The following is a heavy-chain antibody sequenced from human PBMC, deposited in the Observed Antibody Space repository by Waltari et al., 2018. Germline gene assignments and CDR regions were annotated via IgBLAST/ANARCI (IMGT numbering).Heavy chain of an antibody. V-gene: IGHV1-69*01. J-gene: IGHJ4*02. Sequence: QVQLVQSGAEVKTPGSSVKVSCKAAGGSFPTFGLYGVRQAPGHGLEWMGGIYPTFQKVANAHEFQGRVSITADDYTGTVYMELTSLRFEDTAVYYCAAGTPLRFFVHWGQGTRVTVSS. CDR2: IYPTFQKV. CDR1: GGSFPTFG. CDR3: AAGTPLRFFVH.